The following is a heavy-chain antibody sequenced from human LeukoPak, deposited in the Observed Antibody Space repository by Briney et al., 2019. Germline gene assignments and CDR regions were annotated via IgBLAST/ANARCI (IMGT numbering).Heavy chain of an antibody. Sequence: GGSLRLSCAASGFTFSSYSMNWVRQAPGKGLEWVSSISSSSSYIYYADSVKGRFTISRDNAKNSLYLQMNSLRAEDTAVYYCARRRGAAAGLYFDYWGQGTLVTVSS. CDR2: ISSSSSYI. CDR3: ARRRGAAAGLYFDY. D-gene: IGHD6-13*01. J-gene: IGHJ4*02. V-gene: IGHV3-21*04. CDR1: GFTFSSYS.